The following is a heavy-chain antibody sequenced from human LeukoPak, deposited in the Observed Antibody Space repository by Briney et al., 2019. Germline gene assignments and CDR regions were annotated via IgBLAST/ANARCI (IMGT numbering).Heavy chain of an antibody. CDR1: GFTFSSYG. V-gene: IGHV3-23*01. CDR2: ISGRGGST. D-gene: IGHD1-1*01. CDR3: AREVQLERLGFGKEGSAFDY. J-gene: IGHJ4*02. Sequence: GGTLRLSCAASGFTFSSYGMTWVRQAPGKGLEWVSTISGRGGSTNYADSVKGRFTISRDNAKNSLYLQMNSLRAEDTAVYYCAREVQLERLGFGKEGSAFDYWGQGTLVTVSS.